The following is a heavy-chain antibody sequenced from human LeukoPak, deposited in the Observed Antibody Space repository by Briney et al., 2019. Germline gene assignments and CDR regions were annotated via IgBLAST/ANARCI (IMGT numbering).Heavy chain of an antibody. Sequence: ASVTVSCTASGYRFSGNFIHWVRQAPGQGLEWMAWINPNSGDTNYAQKFQGRVTVTRDTSISTVYMDLSSLTYDDTAIYYCARAREVTGLTPWGQGTLVTVSS. J-gene: IGHJ5*02. D-gene: IGHD3-9*01. CDR3: ARAREVTGLTP. V-gene: IGHV1-2*02. CDR1: GYRFSGNF. CDR2: INPNSGDT.